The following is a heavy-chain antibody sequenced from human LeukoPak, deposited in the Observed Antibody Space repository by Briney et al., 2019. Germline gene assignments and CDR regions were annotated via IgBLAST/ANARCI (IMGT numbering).Heavy chain of an antibody. CDR2: VFYSGNT. D-gene: IGHD6-19*01. CDR3: VRQTYSSGWNS. J-gene: IGHJ4*02. CDR1: GGSISSSSYY. Sequence: SETLSLTCIVSGGSISSSSYYWAWIRQSPGKGLEWIGSVFYSGNTYYNPSLKSRVTISVDTSKNQFSLKMTSVTAADTAVYYCVRQTYSSGWNSWGQGTPVTVSS. V-gene: IGHV4-39*01.